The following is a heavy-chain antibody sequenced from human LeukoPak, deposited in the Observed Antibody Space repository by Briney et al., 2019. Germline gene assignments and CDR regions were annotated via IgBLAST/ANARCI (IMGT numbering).Heavy chain of an antibody. V-gene: IGHV1-2*07. CDR3: ARGSTLAAPGAVPNDY. D-gene: IGHD6-13*01. Sequence: ASVKVSCKASGYTFTNYYMHWVRQAPGQGLQWMGWINPNSGGTNYAYNFQGRIAMTRDTSITTAYMELSSLKSDDTAVYYCARGSTLAAPGAVPNDYWGQGTRVTVSS. J-gene: IGHJ4*02. CDR2: INPNSGGT. CDR1: GYTFTNYY.